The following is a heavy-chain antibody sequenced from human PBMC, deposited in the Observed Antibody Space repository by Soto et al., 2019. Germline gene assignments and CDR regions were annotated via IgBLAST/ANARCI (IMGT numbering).Heavy chain of an antibody. V-gene: IGHV1-69*12. CDR3: ASHYDSGGYYYRGRDY. CDR1: GGTFNSYA. CDR2: IIPIFGTA. D-gene: IGHD3-22*01. J-gene: IGHJ4*02. Sequence: QVQLVQSGAEVKKPGSSVKVSCKASGGTFNSYAISWVRQAPGQGLEWMGGIIPIFGTADYAQKFQGRVTITASGSPSTDTMELSSIRSEDTAVYYCASHYDSGGYYYRGRDYWGQGTLVTVSS.